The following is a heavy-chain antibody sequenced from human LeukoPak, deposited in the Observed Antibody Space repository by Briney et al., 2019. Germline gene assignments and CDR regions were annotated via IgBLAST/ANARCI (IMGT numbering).Heavy chain of an antibody. CDR2: IYPGDSST. CDR1: GYTFASYW. CDR3: AREGNDY. Sequence: GESLKISCKGSGYTFASYWIGWVRQMPGKVLEWMGIIYPGDSSTRYSTSFEGQVTISADTSISTTYMQWSSLKASDSATYYCAREGNDYWGQGTLVTVSS. J-gene: IGHJ4*02. V-gene: IGHV5-51*01.